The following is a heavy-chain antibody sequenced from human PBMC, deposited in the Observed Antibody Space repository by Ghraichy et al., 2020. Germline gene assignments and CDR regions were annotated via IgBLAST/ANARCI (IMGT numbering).Heavy chain of an antibody. CDR3: ARLYSGSYSSHWYFDL. D-gene: IGHD1-26*01. CDR1: GGSFSGYY. Sequence: SETLSLTCAVYGGSFSGYYWSWIRQPPGKGLEWIGEINHSGSTNYNPSLKSRVTISVDTSKNQFSLKLSSVTAADTAVYYCARLYSGSYSSHWYFDLWGRGTLVTVSS. J-gene: IGHJ2*01. V-gene: IGHV4-34*01. CDR2: INHSGST.